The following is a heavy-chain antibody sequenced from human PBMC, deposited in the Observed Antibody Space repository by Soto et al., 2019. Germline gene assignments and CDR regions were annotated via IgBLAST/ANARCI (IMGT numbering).Heavy chain of an antibody. CDR3: AKEQSKYYDFYYYGMDV. J-gene: IGHJ6*02. CDR2: ISYDGSNK. V-gene: IGHV3-30*18. Sequence: QVQPVESGGGVVQPGRSLRLSCAASGFTFSSYGMHWVRQAPGKGLEWVAVISYDGSNKYYADSVKGRFTISRDNSKNTLYLQMNSLRAEDTAVYYCAKEQSKYYDFYYYGMDVWGQGTTVTVSS. CDR1: GFTFSSYG. D-gene: IGHD3-3*01.